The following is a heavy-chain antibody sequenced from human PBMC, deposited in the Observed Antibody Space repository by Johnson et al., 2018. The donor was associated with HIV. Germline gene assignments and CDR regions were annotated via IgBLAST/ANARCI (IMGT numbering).Heavy chain of an antibody. D-gene: IGHD2-15*01. CDR1: GFTVSSNY. CDR3: ARAVCRGGSCYSHHAFDT. Sequence: VQLVESGGGLIQPGGSLRLSCAASGFTVSSNYMSWVRQAPGMGLEWVSVIYSGGSTYYADFVKGRVTISRDNSKNTLYLQMNSLRAGDTALYYCARAVCRGGSCYSHHAFDTWGQGTLVTVSS. V-gene: IGHV3-53*01. J-gene: IGHJ3*02. CDR2: IYSGGST.